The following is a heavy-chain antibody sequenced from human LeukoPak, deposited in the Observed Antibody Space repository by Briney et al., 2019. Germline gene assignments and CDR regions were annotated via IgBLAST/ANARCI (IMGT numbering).Heavy chain of an antibody. J-gene: IGHJ4*02. CDR1: GFTFNTYG. CDR3: ARDSGDSSGYYPGY. V-gene: IGHV3-33*01. D-gene: IGHD3-22*01. Sequence: PGGSLRLSCAASGFTFNTYGMHWVRQAPGKGLEWVAAIWHDGNNKYYVDSVKGRFTISRDNSKNTVYLQMNSLRVEDTAVYYCARDSGDSSGYYPGYWGQGTLVTVSS. CDR2: IWHDGNNK.